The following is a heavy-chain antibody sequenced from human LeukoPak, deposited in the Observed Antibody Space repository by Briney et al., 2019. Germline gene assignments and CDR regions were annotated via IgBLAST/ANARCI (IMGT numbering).Heavy chain of an antibody. V-gene: IGHV3-7*01. CDR2: INQDGSEK. J-gene: IGHJ1*01. CDR3: ARESTAGYNSSWYGFRN. CDR1: GFTFSGYW. Sequence: GGSLRLSCAASGFTFSGYWMSGVRQAPGKGLKWVANINQDGSEKYYVDSVKGRFTISRDNAKNSLFLQMGSLRVEDTAVYYCARESTAGYNSSWYGFRNWGQGTLVSVSS. D-gene: IGHD6-13*01.